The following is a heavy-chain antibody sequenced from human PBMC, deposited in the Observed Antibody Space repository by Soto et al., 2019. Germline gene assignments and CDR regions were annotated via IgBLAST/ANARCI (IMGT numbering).Heavy chain of an antibody. CDR1: GGSISSSNW. D-gene: IGHD1-1*01. CDR2: IYHSGST. V-gene: IGHV4-4*02. CDR3: ARDLVWTADDAFDI. Sequence: SETLSLTCAVSGGSISSSNWWSWVRQPPGKGLEWIGEIYHSGSTNYNPSLKSRVTMSVDKSKNQFSLKLSSVTAADTAVYYCARDLVWTADDAFDIWGQGTMVTVSS. J-gene: IGHJ3*02.